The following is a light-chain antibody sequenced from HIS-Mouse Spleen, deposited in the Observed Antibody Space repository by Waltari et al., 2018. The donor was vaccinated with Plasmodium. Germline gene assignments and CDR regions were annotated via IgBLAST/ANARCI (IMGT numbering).Light chain of an antibody. V-gene: IGLV3-10*01. J-gene: IGLJ3*02. CDR2: EDS. CDR1: ALPKKF. CDR3: YSTDSSGNHRV. Sequence: SYELTPPPSVSVSPGQTARLTCSGDALPKKFSFWYQQKSGQAPVLFIYEDSKRPSGIPERFSGSSSGTMATLTISGAQVEDEADYYCYSTDSSGNHRVFGGGTKLTVL.